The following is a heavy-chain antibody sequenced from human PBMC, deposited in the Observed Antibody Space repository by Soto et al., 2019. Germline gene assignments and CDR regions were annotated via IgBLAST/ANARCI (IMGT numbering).Heavy chain of an antibody. CDR2: SRNKANRYST. D-gene: IGHD3-10*01. J-gene: IGHJ6*02. Sequence: EVQLVESGGGLVQPGGSLRLTCVASGFAFTDYYMDWVRQAPGKGLEWVGRSRNKANRYSTEYAASVNGRFTISRDDSKNSLYLHMNSLQTEDTAVYYCSLGSQVNYHYYYDTDVWGQGTAVTVSS. V-gene: IGHV3-72*01. CDR1: GFAFTDYY. CDR3: SLGSQVNYHYYYDTDV.